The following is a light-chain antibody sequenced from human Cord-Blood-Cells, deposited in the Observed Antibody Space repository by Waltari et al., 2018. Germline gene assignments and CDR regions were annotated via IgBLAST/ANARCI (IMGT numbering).Light chain of an antibody. CDR3: QQRSNWPLT. V-gene: IGKV3-11*01. CDR1: QSVSSY. Sequence: PATLSLSPGERATLSCRASQSVSSYLAWYQQKPGQAPKLLIYDASNRATGIPARFSGSGSGTDFTLTISSLEPEDFAVYYCQQRSNWPLTFGGGTKVEIK. CDR2: DAS. J-gene: IGKJ4*01.